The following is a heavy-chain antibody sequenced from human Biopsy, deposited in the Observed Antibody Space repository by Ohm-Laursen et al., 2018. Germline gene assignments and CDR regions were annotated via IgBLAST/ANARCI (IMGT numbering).Heavy chain of an antibody. CDR1: GFSFSDNY. V-gene: IGHV3-72*01. D-gene: IGHD2-15*01. Sequence: SLRLSCAASGFSFSDNYMDWVRQAPGKGLEWVGRIRDKANSYTTDYAAPVKGRFTISRDDSKNSLYLQMNSLKTEDTALYYCARAGRYCSSGGCYSWFDSWGQGTLVTVSS. J-gene: IGHJ5*01. CDR3: ARAGRYCSSGGCYSWFDS. CDR2: IRDKANSYTT.